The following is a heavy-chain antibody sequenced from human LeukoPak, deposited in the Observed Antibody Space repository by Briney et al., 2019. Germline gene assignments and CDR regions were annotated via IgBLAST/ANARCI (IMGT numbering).Heavy chain of an antibody. V-gene: IGHV1-24*01. CDR3: ATHGGAYCSGGNCAFDI. Sequence: ASVKVSCKVSGYTLTELSMHWVRQAPGKGLEWMGGLHPEDGETIYAQKLQGRVTMTEDTSTDTAYMELSSLRSEDTAVYFCATHGGAYCSGGNCAFDIWGQGTMVTVSS. CDR2: LHPEDGET. D-gene: IGHD2-15*01. J-gene: IGHJ3*02. CDR1: GYTLTELS.